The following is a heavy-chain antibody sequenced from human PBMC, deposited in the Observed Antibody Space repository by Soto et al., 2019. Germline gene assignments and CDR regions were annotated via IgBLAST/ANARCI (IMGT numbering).Heavy chain of an antibody. V-gene: IGHV1-69*06. J-gene: IGHJ3*02. CDR1: GGTFSSYA. Sequence: QVQLVQSGAEVKKPGSSVKVSCKASGGTFSSYAISWVRQAPGQGLEWMGGIIPIFGTANYAQKFQGRVKITANKATSTAYMELSSLRSEDKAVYYCARATTYYYDSIGSPHAFDIWGQGTMVTVSS. D-gene: IGHD3-22*01. CDR2: IIPIFGTA. CDR3: ARATTYYYDSIGSPHAFDI.